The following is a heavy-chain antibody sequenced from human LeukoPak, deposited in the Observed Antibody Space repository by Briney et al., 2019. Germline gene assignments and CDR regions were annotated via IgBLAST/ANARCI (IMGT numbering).Heavy chain of an antibody. CDR3: ARDMITFGGVIGYDY. CDR1: GGSISSYY. J-gene: IGHJ4*02. D-gene: IGHD3-16*02. CDR2: IYYSGST. V-gene: IGHV4-59*01. Sequence: SETLSLTCTVSGGSISSYYWSWIRQPPGKGLEWIGYIYYSGSTNYNPSLKSRVTISVDTSKNQFSLKLSSVTAADTAVYYCARDMITFGGVIGYDYWGQGTLVTVSS.